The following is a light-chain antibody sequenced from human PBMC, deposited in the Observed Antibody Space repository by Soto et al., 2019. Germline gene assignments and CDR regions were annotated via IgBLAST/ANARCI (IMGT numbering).Light chain of an antibody. CDR3: QQYDNWWT. J-gene: IGKJ1*01. CDR1: QSVASSY. V-gene: IGKV3-20*01. CDR2: GAS. Sequence: EIVFTQSPGTLSLSPGERAPLSCRASQSVASSYLAWYQQKPGQAPRLLIYGASSRATGIPDRFSGSGSGTEFTLTISSLHSEDFGVYYCQQYDNWWTFGQGTKVDIK.